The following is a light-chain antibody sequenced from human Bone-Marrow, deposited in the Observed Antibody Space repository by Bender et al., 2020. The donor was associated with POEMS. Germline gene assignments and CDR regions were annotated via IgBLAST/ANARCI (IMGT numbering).Light chain of an antibody. Sequence: QSALTQPTSASGTPGQTVTISCSGSSSNIGENHVYWYQQVPGKAPKLLIYGYNNRPSGVPDRFSGSKSGTSASLAITGLQAEDEGDYYCQSYDNSLGGWVFGGGTKLTVL. CDR3: QSYDNSLGGWV. CDR2: GYN. J-gene: IGLJ3*02. CDR1: SSNIGENH. V-gene: IGLV1-40*01.